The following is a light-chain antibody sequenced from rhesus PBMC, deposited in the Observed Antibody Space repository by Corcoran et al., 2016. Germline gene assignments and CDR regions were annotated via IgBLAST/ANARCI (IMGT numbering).Light chain of an antibody. CDR3: QQHNNFPRT. V-gene: IGKV1S3*01. CDR1: QGIGNF. CDR2: YAS. J-gene: IGKJ1*01. Sequence: DIQMTQSPSSLSASVGDTVTITCRASQGIGNFLAWYQQKPGKAPKPLIFYASTLEGGVPSRFSGIGSGTDFTLTITSLQPEDFAIYYCQQHNNFPRTFGQGTKVEIQ.